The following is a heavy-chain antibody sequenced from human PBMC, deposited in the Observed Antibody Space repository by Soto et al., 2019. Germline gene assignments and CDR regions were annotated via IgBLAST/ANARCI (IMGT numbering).Heavy chain of an antibody. CDR1: GFTFSSYW. CDR3: AKDGQSGFWSGYYLDV. CDR2: ISIDGSRT. J-gene: IGHJ6*02. V-gene: IGHV3-74*01. D-gene: IGHD3-3*01. Sequence: TGGSLRLSCAASGFTFSSYWMHWVRQAPGKGLVWVSRISIDGSRTNYADSVKGRFTISRDNAKSTLYLQMNGLRAEDTAVYYCAKDGQSGFWSGYYLDVWGQGTTVTVSS.